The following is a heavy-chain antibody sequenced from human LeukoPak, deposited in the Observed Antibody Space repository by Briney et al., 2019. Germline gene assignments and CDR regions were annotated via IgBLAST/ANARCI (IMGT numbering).Heavy chain of an antibody. D-gene: IGHD6-19*01. J-gene: IGHJ6*02. CDR2: ISYDGSNK. CDR1: GFAFSAYG. CDR3: ARGTPSSSGWLYYGMDV. Sequence: PGGSLRLSCAASGFAFSAYGMHWVRQAPGKGLEWVAVISYDGSNKYCADSVKGRFTISRDNSKNTLYLQMNSLRAEDTAVYYCARGTPSSSGWLYYGMDVWGQGTTVTVSS. V-gene: IGHV3-30*19.